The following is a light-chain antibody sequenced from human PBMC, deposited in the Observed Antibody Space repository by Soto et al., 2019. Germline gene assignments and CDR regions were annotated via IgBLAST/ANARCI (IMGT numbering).Light chain of an antibody. CDR1: QSVSSY. J-gene: IGKJ1*01. CDR3: QQRINWPGT. V-gene: IGKV3-11*01. Sequence: EIVLTQSPATLSLSPGERATLSCRASQSVSSYLAWYQQKPGQAPRLLIYDASNRATGIPARFSGSGSGTDFTLTISSLDPEDFAVYYCQQRINWPGTFGQGTKVEIK. CDR2: DAS.